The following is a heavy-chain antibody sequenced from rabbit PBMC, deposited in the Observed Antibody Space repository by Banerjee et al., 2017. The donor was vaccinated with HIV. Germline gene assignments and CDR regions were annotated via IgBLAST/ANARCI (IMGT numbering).Heavy chain of an antibody. CDR2: IYAGSSGST. CDR3: ARYSFDSADYDL. J-gene: IGHJ6*01. CDR1: GFSFSSSYW. V-gene: IGHV1S45*01. D-gene: IGHD1-1*01. Sequence: QEQVKESGGGLVTPGGTLTLTCTASGFSFSSSYWICWVRQAPGKGLEWIACIYAGSSGSTYYANWAKGRFTISKTTTPVTLQMTSLTAADTATYFCARYSFDSADYDLWGQGTLVTVS.